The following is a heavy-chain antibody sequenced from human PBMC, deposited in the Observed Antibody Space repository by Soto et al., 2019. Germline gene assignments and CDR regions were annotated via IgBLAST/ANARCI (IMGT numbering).Heavy chain of an antibody. CDR1: GYTFTSYG. V-gene: IGHV1-18*04. J-gene: IGHJ5*02. D-gene: IGHD3-9*01. CDR2: ISAYNGNT. CDR3: ARSDDDIFSEVGWFDP. Sequence: AAVKVSYKASGYTFTSYGISLVRQAPRQALEWMGWISAYNGNTNYAQKLQGRVTMTTDTSTSTAYMELRSLRSEDTAVYYCARSDDDIFSEVGWFDPWGQGTLVTVSS.